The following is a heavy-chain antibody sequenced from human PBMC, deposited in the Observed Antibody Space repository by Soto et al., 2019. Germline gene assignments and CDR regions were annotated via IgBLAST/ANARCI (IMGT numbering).Heavy chain of an antibody. J-gene: IGHJ6*02. Sequence: ASVKVSCKASGYTFTGYYMHWVRQAPGQGLEWMGWINPNSGGTNYAQKFQGWVTMTRDTSISTAYMELSRLRSDDTAVYYCARGYQGSQVAGMDVWGQGTTVTVSS. D-gene: IGHD1-20*01. CDR3: ARGYQGSQVAGMDV. CDR1: GYTFTGYY. V-gene: IGHV1-2*04. CDR2: INPNSGGT.